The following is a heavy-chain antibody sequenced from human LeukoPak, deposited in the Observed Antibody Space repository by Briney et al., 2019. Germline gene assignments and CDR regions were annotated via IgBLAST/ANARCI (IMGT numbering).Heavy chain of an antibody. V-gene: IGHV4-39*01. Sequence: SETLSLTCSVSGAPISGGTYYWGWIRQPPGKGLEWIGSIYYTGSTYDNPSLKSRVTISVDTSKNQFSLKLSSVAAADTAVYYCARRGGSGRAFDYWGQGTLVTVSS. CDR2: IYYTGST. D-gene: IGHD1-26*01. CDR3: ARRGGSGRAFDY. CDR1: GAPISGGTYY. J-gene: IGHJ4*02.